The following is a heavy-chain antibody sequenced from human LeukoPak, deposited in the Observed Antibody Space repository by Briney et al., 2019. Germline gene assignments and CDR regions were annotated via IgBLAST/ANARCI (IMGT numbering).Heavy chain of an antibody. V-gene: IGHV3-30*04. D-gene: IGHD6-19*01. Sequence: GGSLRLSCAASGFTFSSYAMHWVRQAPGKGLEWVAVISYDGSNKYYADSVKGRFTISRDNSKNTLYLQMNSLRAEDTAVYYCEREQYYFDYWGQGTLVTVSS. CDR1: GFTFSSYA. CDR2: ISYDGSNK. J-gene: IGHJ4*02. CDR3: EREQYYFDY.